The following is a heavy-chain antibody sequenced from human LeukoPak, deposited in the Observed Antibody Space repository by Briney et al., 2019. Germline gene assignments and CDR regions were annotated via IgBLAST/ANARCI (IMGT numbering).Heavy chain of an antibody. Sequence: GGSLRLSCAASGFTFREYSVSWVRQAPGKGLEWVSNIRSNGGDTYYTDSVKGRVTISRDNSKNTLYLEMNSLRAGDTAVYYCAKGGYTTWFDPWGQGTLVTVSS. V-gene: IGHV3-23*01. CDR3: AKGGYTTWFDP. CDR1: GFTFREYS. D-gene: IGHD2-15*01. J-gene: IGHJ5*02. CDR2: IRSNGGDT.